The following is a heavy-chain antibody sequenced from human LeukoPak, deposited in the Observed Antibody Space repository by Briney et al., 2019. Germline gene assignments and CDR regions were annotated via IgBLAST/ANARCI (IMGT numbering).Heavy chain of an antibody. J-gene: IGHJ3*02. V-gene: IGHV3-21*01. D-gene: IGHD3-10*01. CDR3: ARDDVYGTGGLDAFDI. CDR1: GFTFSSYS. CDR2: ISSSSSYI. Sequence: GGSLRLSCAASGFTFSSYSMNWVRQAPGKGLEWVSSISSSSSYIYYADSVKGRFTISRDNAKNSLYLQMNSLRAEDTAVYYCARDDVYGTGGLDAFDIWGQGTMVTVSS.